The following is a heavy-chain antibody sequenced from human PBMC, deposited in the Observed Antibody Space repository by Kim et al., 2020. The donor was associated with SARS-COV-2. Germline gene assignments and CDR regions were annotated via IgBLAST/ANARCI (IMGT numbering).Heavy chain of an antibody. V-gene: IGHV1-69*13. CDR2: IIPIFGTA. CDR3: ARERGSYYDSIIDY. CDR1: GGTFSSYA. D-gene: IGHD3-22*01. Sequence: SVKVSCKASGGTFSSYAISWVRQAPGQGLEWMGGIIPIFGTANYAQKFQGRVTITADESTSTAYMELSSLRSEDTAVYYCARERGSYYDSIIDYWGQGTLVTVSS. J-gene: IGHJ4*02.